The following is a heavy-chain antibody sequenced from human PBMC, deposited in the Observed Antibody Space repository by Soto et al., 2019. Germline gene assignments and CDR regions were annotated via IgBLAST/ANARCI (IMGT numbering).Heavy chain of an antibody. Sequence: PGESLKMSCDGSGYSFTSYCISLVLQMPGKGLEWMWRIDPSDSYTNYSPSFQGHVTISADKSISTAYLQWSSLKASDTAMYYCARESFFGSSSWDFDYWGQGTLVTVSS. CDR1: GYSFTSYC. J-gene: IGHJ4*02. D-gene: IGHD6-13*01. V-gene: IGHV5-10-1*01. CDR2: IDPSDSYT. CDR3: ARESFFGSSSWDFDY.